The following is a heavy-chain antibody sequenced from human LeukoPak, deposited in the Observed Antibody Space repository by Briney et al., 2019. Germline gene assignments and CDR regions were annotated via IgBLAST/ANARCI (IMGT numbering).Heavy chain of an antibody. V-gene: IGHV3-30-3*01. CDR2: ISYDGSNK. CDR1: GFTFSSYA. Sequence: GGSLRLSCAASGFTFSSYAMHWVRQAPGKGLEWVAVISYDGSNKYYADSVKGRFTISRDNSKSTLYLQMNTLRAEDTAVYYCARDPGGSYSGDAFDIWGQGTMVTVSS. D-gene: IGHD1-26*01. CDR3: ARDPGGSYSGDAFDI. J-gene: IGHJ3*02.